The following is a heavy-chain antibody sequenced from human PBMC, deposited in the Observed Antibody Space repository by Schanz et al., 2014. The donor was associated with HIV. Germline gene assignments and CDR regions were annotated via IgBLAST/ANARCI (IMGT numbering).Heavy chain of an antibody. CDR2: ISYDGSNK. V-gene: IGHV3-30*19. J-gene: IGHJ5*02. CDR3: TGGLYYDSIPFDP. Sequence: QVQLVESGGGVVQPGRSLRLSCAASGFTFRSYGMHWVRQAPGKGLEWVAVISYDGSNKYYADSVKGRFAISRDNSKNTLFLQMNSLRAEDTAIYYCTGGLYYDSIPFDPWGQGTLVTVSS. D-gene: IGHD3-22*01. CDR1: GFTFRSYG.